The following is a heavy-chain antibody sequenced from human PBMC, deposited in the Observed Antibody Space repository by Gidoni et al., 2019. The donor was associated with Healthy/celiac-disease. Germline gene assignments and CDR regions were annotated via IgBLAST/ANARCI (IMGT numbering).Heavy chain of an antibody. J-gene: IGHJ4*02. CDR2: LSYDGSNK. Sequence: QVQLVESGGGVVQPGRSLRLSCAASGFTFSSYGMHWVRQAPGKGLEWVAVLSYDGSNKYYSGSLEGRFTISRDNSKNTLYLQINSLGAEDTALYYCAKGGSRSGGLDYWGQGTLVPVSS. V-gene: IGHV3-30*18. CDR3: AKGGSRSGGLDY. D-gene: IGHD3-10*01. CDR1: GFTFSSYG.